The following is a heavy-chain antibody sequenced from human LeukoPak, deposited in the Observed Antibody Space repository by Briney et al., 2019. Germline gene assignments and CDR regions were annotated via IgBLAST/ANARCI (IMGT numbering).Heavy chain of an antibody. CDR3: ARGSMITFGGVIVPFDY. J-gene: IGHJ4*02. V-gene: IGHV4-59*01. CDR2: IYYSGST. Sequence: KPSETLSLTCTVSGGSISSYYWSWIRQPPGKGLEWIGYIYYSGSTNYNPSLKSRVTISVDTSKNQFSLKLSSVTAADTAVYYCARGSMITFGGVIVPFDYWGQGTLVTASS. D-gene: IGHD3-16*02. CDR1: GGSISSYY.